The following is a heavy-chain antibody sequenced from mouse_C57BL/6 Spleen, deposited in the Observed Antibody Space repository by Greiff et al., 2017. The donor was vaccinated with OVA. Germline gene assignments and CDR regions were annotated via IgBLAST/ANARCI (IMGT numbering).Heavy chain of an antibody. V-gene: IGHV2-2*01. CDR1: GFSLTSYG. D-gene: IGHD1-1*02. J-gene: IGHJ4*01. CDR3: AGSYYGGYYSAMDY. Sequence: VQLQESGPGLVQPSQCLSLTCTASGFSLTSYGVHWVRQSPGKGLEWLGVIWSGGSTDDNAWSISILSISKNNSKSEVCFNMNSLHADNTAIYDGAGSYYGGYYSAMDYWGQGTSVTVSS. CDR2: IWSGGST.